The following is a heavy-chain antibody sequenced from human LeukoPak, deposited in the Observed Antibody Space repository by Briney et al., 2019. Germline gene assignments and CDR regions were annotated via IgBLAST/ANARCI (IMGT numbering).Heavy chain of an antibody. Sequence: GESLKISCKGSGNSFSNYWIGWVRQLPGRGLEWMGIIYPGDSDTRYNPSFQGQVTISADKSISTAYLQWSSLRASDTAIYYCARRGSDFWSGYPSWGQGTLVTVSS. J-gene: IGHJ4*02. V-gene: IGHV5-51*01. D-gene: IGHD3-3*01. CDR2: IYPGDSDT. CDR3: ARRGSDFWSGYPS. CDR1: GNSFSNYW.